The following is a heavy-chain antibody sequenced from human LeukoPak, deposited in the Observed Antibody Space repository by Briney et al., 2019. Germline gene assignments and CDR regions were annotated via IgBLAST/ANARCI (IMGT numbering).Heavy chain of an antibody. CDR1: GGTFSSYA. CDR3: ARAPYSSGGSTNYYYYYYMDV. J-gene: IGHJ6*03. V-gene: IGHV1-69*01. CDR2: IIPIFGTA. D-gene: IGHD6-19*01. Sequence: SVKVSCKASGGTFSSYAISWVRLAPGQGLEWMGGIIPIFGTANYAQKFQGRVTITADESTSTAYMELSSLRSEDTAVYYCARAPYSSGGSTNYYYYYYMDVWGKGTTVTVPS.